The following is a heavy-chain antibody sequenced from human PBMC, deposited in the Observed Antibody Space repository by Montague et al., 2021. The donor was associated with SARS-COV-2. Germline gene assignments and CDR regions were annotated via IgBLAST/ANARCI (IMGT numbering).Heavy chain of an antibody. V-gene: IGHV4-59*01. D-gene: IGHD6-13*01. J-gene: IGHJ3*02. CDR3: ARVGRGSSWYEVAFDI. Sequence: SETLSLTCTVSGGSISSYSWTWIRQPPGKGLEWIGYIYNSGSTNXNPSLTSRVTISVDTSKNQFSLKLSSVAAADTAVYYRARVGRGSSWYEVAFDIWGQGTMVTVSS. CDR1: GGSISSYS. CDR2: IYNSGST.